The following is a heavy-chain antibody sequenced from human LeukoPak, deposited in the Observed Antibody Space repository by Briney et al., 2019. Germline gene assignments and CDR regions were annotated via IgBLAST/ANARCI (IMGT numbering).Heavy chain of an antibody. D-gene: IGHD3-22*01. CDR3: ARPRLRNYYDSSGYSNYGAFDI. Sequence: SVKVSCKASGYTFTGYYMHWVRQAPGQGLEWMGGIIPIFGTANYAQKFQGRVTITADESTSTAYMELSSLRSEDTAVYYCARPRLRNYYDSSGYSNYGAFDIWGQGTMVTVSS. J-gene: IGHJ3*02. CDR1: GYTFTGYY. CDR2: IIPIFGTA. V-gene: IGHV1-69*13.